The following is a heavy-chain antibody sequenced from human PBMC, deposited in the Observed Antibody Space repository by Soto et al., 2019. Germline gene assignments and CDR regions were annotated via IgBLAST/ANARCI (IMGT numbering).Heavy chain of an antibody. J-gene: IGHJ4*02. CDR1: GFSLSTYD. Sequence: EVQLIESGGGLVQPGGSLRLSCAASGFSLSTYDMIWVRQAPGKGLEWVSDIRGRGDSTYYADSVKGRFTISRDSANNTLSLQMNSLRAEDTAVYYCAREAPVAGTNYFDLWGQGTLVTVSS. CDR2: IRGRGDST. D-gene: IGHD6-19*01. CDR3: AREAPVAGTNYFDL. V-gene: IGHV3-23*01.